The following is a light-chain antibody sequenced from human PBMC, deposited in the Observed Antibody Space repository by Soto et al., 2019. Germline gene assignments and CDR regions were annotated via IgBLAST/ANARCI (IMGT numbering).Light chain of an antibody. CDR3: RSYTSSSPFYV. J-gene: IGLJ1*01. CDR1: SSDVGGNSY. CDR2: DVT. Sequence: QSALTQTASVSGSPGQSITISCTGISSDVGGNSYVSWYQQHPGKAPELMIYDVTNRPSGVSNRFSGSKSGNTASLTISGLQAEDEADYYCRSYTSSSPFYVFGSGTKLTVL. V-gene: IGLV2-14*01.